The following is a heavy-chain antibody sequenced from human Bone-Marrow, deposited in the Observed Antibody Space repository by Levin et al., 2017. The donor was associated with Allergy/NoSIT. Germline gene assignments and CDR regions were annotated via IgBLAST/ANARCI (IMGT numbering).Heavy chain of an antibody. CDR1: GFTFSNAW. CDR2: IKSKTDGGTT. Sequence: GESLKISCAASGFTFSNAWMSWVRQAPGKGLEWVGRIKSKTDGGTTDYAAPVKGRFTISRDDSKNTLYLQMNSLKTEDTAVYYCTTDPRVSSGWDPPWGQGTLVTVSS. V-gene: IGHV3-15*01. D-gene: IGHD6-19*01. CDR3: TTDPRVSSGWDPP. J-gene: IGHJ5*02.